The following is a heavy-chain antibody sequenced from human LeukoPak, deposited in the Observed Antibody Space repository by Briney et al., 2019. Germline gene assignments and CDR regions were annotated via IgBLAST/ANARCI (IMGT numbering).Heavy chain of an antibody. D-gene: IGHD6-6*01. CDR2: IYWNDDK. CDR1: GFSLSTSGG. Sequence: SGPTLVNPTQTLTLTCTFSGFSLSTSGGVGWIRQPPGKALEWLALIYWNDDKRYSPSLKSRLTITKDTSKNQVVLTMTNMDPVDTATYYCAHRPIFSIAARINWFDPWGQGTLVTVSS. V-gene: IGHV2-5*01. CDR3: AHRPIFSIAARINWFDP. J-gene: IGHJ5*02.